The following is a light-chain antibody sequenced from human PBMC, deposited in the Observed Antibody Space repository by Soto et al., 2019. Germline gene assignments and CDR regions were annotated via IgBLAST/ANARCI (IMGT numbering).Light chain of an antibody. Sequence: DIQMTQSPSTLSGSVGDRVTITCRASQTISSWLAWYQQKPGKAPKLLVYAASSLQSGVPTRFSGGGSGTEFTLTISSLQPEDFATYYCQQSYSAPPITFGQGTRLEIK. V-gene: IGKV1-39*01. CDR2: AAS. J-gene: IGKJ5*01. CDR3: QQSYSAPPIT. CDR1: QTISSW.